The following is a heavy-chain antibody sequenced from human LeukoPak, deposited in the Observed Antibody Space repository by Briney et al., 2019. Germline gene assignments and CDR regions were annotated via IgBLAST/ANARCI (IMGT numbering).Heavy chain of an antibody. CDR1: GFTFSTYW. D-gene: IGHD2-2*01. CDR3: ACGEPTAMGSSDY. CDR2: INTDGTTT. V-gene: IGHV3-74*01. J-gene: IGHJ4*02. Sequence: GGSLRLSCAASGFTFSTYWMHWVRQAPGKGLVWVSRINTDGTTTSYADSVKGRFTISRDNAKDTLYLQMNSLRAEDTAVYYCACGEPTAMGSSDYWGQGTLVTVSS.